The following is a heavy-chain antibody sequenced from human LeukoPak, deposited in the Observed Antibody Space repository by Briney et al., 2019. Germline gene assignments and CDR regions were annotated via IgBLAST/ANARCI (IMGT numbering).Heavy chain of an antibody. J-gene: IGHJ5*02. CDR3: ASSNRGVVVTNA. CDR1: GYTFTGYY. CDR2: INPNSGGT. Sequence: ASVKVSCKASGYTFTGYYMHWVRQAPGQGLEWMGRINPNSGGTNYAQKFQGRVTMTRDTSISTAYMELSRLRSDDTVVYYCASSNRGVVVTNAWGQGTLVTVSS. V-gene: IGHV1-2*05. D-gene: IGHD3-22*01.